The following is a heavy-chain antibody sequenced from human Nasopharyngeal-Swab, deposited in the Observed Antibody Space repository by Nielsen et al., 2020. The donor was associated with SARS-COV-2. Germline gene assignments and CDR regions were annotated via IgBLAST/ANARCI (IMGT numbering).Heavy chain of an antibody. CDR3: ARPRRELRVYYGMDV. J-gene: IGHJ6*02. CDR2: ISYDGPNK. CDR1: GFTFSTYA. Sequence: GESLKISCAASGFTFSTYAMNWVRPAPGKGLEWVAVISYDGPNKYYADSVKGRFTVSRDNSKNTLYLQMNSLRAEDTAVYYCARPRRELRVYYGMDVWGQGTTVTVSS. V-gene: IGHV3-30-3*01. D-gene: IGHD1-7*01.